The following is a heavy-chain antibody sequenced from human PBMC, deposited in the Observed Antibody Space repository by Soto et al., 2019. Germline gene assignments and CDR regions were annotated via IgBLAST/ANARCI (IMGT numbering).Heavy chain of an antibody. Sequence: SETLSLTCAVYGWSFSVYYWSWIRQPPGKGLEWIGEINHSGSTNYNPSLKSRVTISVDTSKNQFSLKLSSVTAADTAVYYCARVVGCTNGVCPYYYYYMDVWGKGTTVTVSS. D-gene: IGHD2-8*01. CDR1: GWSFSVYY. CDR2: INHSGST. V-gene: IGHV4-34*01. CDR3: ARVVGCTNGVCPYYYYYMDV. J-gene: IGHJ6*03.